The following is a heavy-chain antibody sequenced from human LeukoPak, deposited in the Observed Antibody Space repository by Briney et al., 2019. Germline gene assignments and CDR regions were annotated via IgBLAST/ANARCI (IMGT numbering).Heavy chain of an antibody. CDR3: ARGSCSSSSCYERLNGLDV. Sequence: PGGSLRLSCAASGFTFSNYDMAWVRQATGKGLEWVSSIDTAGDTYYPGSVKGRFTISRENAKKSFYLQMNSLRAGDTAVYYCARGSCSSSSCYERLNGLDVWGQGTTVTVSS. CDR2: IDTAGDT. CDR1: GFTFSNYD. J-gene: IGHJ6*02. D-gene: IGHD2-2*01. V-gene: IGHV3-13*01.